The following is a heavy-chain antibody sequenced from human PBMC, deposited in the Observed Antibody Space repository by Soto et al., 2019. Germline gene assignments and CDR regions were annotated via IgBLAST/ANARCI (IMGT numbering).Heavy chain of an antibody. J-gene: IGHJ4*02. V-gene: IGHV3-49*04. Sequence: EVQLVDSGGGLVQPGRSLRLSCTGSGFTFGDYAVSWVRQAPGKGLEWVGFMRSKAYGATTEYAASVKGRFSISRDDSKRVAYLQMHSLKIEDTAVYYCSRDLLGGSGTYWRYWGQGTLVTVSS. D-gene: IGHD3-10*01. CDR3: SRDLLGGSGTYWRY. CDR2: MRSKAYGATT. CDR1: GFTFGDYA.